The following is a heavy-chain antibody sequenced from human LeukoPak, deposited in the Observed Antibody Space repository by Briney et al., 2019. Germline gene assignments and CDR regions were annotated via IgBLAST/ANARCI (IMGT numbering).Heavy chain of an antibody. V-gene: IGHV4-39*01. CDR2: IYYSGST. J-gene: IGHJ4*02. D-gene: IGHD3-10*01. CDR1: GGSISSSSYY. Sequence: PSETLSLTCTVSGGSISSSSYYWGWIRQPPGKGLEWIGSIYYSGSTYYNPSLKSRVTISVDTSKNQFSLKLSSVTAADTAVYYCARHGRWLGNLNADYWGQGTLVTVSS. CDR3: ARHGRWLGNLNADY.